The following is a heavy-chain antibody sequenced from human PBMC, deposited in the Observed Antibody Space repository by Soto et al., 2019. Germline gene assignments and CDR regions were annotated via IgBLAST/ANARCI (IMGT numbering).Heavy chain of an antibody. V-gene: IGHV3-48*01. CDR3: ARHPERIAQIGWFDP. J-gene: IGHJ5*02. CDR1: GSPFSSYA. D-gene: IGHD6-13*01. Sequence: GGSLNLSCAASGSPFSSYAMHWVRQAPGKGLEWVSYISSSSSTIYYADSVKGRFTISRDNAKNSLYLQMNSLRAEDTAVYYCARHPERIAQIGWFDPWGQGTLVTVSS. CDR2: ISSSSSTI.